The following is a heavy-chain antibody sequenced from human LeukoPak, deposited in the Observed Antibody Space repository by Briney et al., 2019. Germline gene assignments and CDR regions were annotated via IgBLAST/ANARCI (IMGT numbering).Heavy chain of an antibody. Sequence: GESLKISCKGSGYSFTSYWTGWVRQMPGKGLEWMGIIYPGDSDTRYSPSFQGQVTISADKSISTAYLQWSSLKASDTAMYYCARRRVSDYEKKGFDYWGQGTLVTVSS. CDR3: ARRRVSDYEKKGFDY. V-gene: IGHV5-51*01. D-gene: IGHD3-22*01. J-gene: IGHJ4*02. CDR2: IYPGDSDT. CDR1: GYSFTSYW.